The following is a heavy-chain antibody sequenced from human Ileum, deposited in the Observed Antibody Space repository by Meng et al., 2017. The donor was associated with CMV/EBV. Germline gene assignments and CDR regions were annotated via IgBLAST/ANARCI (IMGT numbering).Heavy chain of an antibody. CDR1: GGSMTGYY. CDR3: AREVDVDGAVPQKGGYYYDY. D-gene: IGHD3-3*01. CDR2: IYVSVST. V-gene: IGHV4-4*07. J-gene: IGHJ4*02. Sequence: QVHLTESGPGLVSPSETLYLSGSVSGGSMTGYYWGWIRQPAGKGLEWIGRIYVSVSTDYNPSLKSRATMSVDTSKKQFSLRLTSVTAADTAVYFCAREVDVDGAVPQKGGYYYDYWGQGILVTVSS.